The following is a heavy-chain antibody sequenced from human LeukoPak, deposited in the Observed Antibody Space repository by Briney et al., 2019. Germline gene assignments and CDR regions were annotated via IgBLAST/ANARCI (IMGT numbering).Heavy chain of an antibody. J-gene: IGHJ3*02. CDR1: GFTFSSYG. Sequence: GGSLRLSCAASGFTFSSYGMHWVRQAPGKVLEWVAFIRYDGSNKYYADFVKGRSTISRDNSKNTLYLQMNSLRAEDTAVYYCAKDKRRCPRGNHDAFDIWGQGTMVTVSS. V-gene: IGHV3-30*02. CDR3: AKDKRRCPRGNHDAFDI. D-gene: IGHD1-14*01. CDR2: IRYDGSNK.